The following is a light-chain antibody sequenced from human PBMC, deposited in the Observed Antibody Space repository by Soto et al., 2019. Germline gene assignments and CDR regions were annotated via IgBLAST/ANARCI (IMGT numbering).Light chain of an antibody. J-gene: IGKJ2*04. V-gene: IGKV3-20*01. CDR1: KRVDSPY. CDR2: ATS. Sequence: VLKGCQGTVSLSEGGRDTLCCRASKRVDSPYLAWYQQKPDQSPRLLIYATSTRAAGIPDRFSGSGSGTDFALTIGRLEPDDVAVYFCQQDDTSPPMCRFGQGTKVDIK. CDR3: QQDDTSPPMCR.